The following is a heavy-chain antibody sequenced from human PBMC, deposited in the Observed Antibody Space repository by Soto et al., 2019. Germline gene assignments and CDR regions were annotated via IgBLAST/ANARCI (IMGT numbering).Heavy chain of an antibody. CDR1: GFTFSDYA. V-gene: IGHV3-30*04. D-gene: IGHD5-12*01. J-gene: IGHJ4*02. CDR3: ARDHHRYSGYDYVDY. CDR2: VSHDGRNT. Sequence: GGSLRLSCAASGFTFSDYAMHWVRQAPGKGLEWVAVVSHDGRNTHYADSVKGRFTISRDNAKNSLYLQMNSLRAEDTAVYYCARDHHRYSGYDYVDYWGQGTLVTVSS.